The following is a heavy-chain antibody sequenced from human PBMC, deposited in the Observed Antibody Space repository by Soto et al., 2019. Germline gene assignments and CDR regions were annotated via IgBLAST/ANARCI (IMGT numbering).Heavy chain of an antibody. V-gene: IGHV1-18*01. CDR2: ISAYNGNT. CDR1: GYTFTSYG. D-gene: IGHD3-22*01. J-gene: IGHJ3*02. CDR3: ARDPYYDGSADAFDI. Sequence: ASVKVSCKASGYTFTSYGISWVRQAPGQGLEWMGWISAYNGNTNYAQKLQGRVTMTTDTSTSTAYMELRSLRSDDTAVYYCARDPYYDGSADAFDIWGQGTMVTVSS.